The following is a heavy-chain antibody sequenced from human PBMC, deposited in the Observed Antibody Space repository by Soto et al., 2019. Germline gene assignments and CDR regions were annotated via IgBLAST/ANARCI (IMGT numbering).Heavy chain of an antibody. CDR1: GGAFSRSA. V-gene: IGHV1-69*01. Sequence: GFSMMVPLKAFGGAFSRSAINWGRQAPVRGLEWMGGIIPIFGTVKYAQKFQGRITINADESTSTVYMELSSLRSEDTALYWCARGNKASEQRDTYYYYGMDVGG. CDR2: IIPIFGTV. J-gene: IGHJ6*02. CDR3: ARGNKASEQRDTYYYYGMDV. D-gene: IGHD1-26*01.